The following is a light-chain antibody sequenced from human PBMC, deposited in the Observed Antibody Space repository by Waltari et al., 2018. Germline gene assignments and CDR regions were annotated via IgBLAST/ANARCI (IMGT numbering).Light chain of an antibody. CDR3: QQRSNWPPLT. J-gene: IGKJ4*01. Sequence: EFVLTQSPATLSLFPGERAIISCRASQSIGTYLAWYQQKPGQAPRLLIYDASNRATGIPARFSGSGSGTDFTLTISSLEPEDFAVYYCQQRSNWPPLTFGGGTKVEIK. CDR2: DAS. CDR1: QSIGTY. V-gene: IGKV3-11*01.